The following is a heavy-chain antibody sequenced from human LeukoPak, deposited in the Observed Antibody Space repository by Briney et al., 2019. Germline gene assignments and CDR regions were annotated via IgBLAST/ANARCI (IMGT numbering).Heavy chain of an antibody. CDR1: GITFTNAW. D-gene: IGHD3-16*01. CDR3: TTDSYDI. V-gene: IGHV3-15*01. J-gene: IGHJ4*02. Sequence: TGGSLRLSCTASGITFTNAWMSCVRQAPGKGLEWAGRIKNKIEGGTTDYAAPVKGRFTISRDDSKDTLYLQMNSLKIEDTGVYYCTTDSYDIWGQGTLVTVSS. CDR2: IKNKIEGGTT.